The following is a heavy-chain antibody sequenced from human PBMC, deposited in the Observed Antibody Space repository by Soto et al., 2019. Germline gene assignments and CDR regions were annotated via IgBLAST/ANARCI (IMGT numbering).Heavy chain of an antibody. V-gene: IGHV3-9*01. CDR3: AKDKASDIVVVVAAQANAFDI. Sequence: GRSLRLSCAASGFTFDDYAMHWVRQAPGKGLEWVSGISWNSGSIGYADSVKGRFTISRDNAKNSLYLQMNSLRAEDTALYYCAKDKASDIVVVVAAQANAFDICGQGTMVTVSS. CDR2: ISWNSGSI. CDR1: GFTFDDYA. J-gene: IGHJ3*02. D-gene: IGHD2-15*01.